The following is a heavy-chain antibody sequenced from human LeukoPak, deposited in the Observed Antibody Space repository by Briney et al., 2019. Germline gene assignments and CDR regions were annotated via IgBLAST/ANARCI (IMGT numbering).Heavy chain of an antibody. Sequence: SETLSLTCTVSGGSISSYYWSWIRQPAGKGLEWIGRIYTSGSTNYNPSLKSRVTISVDTSKNQFSLKLSSVTAADTAAYYCARVRDYYDSSGYYEHFDYWGQGTLVTVSS. D-gene: IGHD3-22*01. CDR2: IYTSGST. V-gene: IGHV4-4*07. CDR3: ARVRDYYDSSGYYEHFDY. CDR1: GGSISSYY. J-gene: IGHJ4*02.